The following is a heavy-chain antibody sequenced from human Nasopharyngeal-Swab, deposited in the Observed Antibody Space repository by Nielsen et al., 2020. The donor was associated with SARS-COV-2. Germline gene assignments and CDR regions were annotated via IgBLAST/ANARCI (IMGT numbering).Heavy chain of an antibody. Sequence: VRQAPGKGLEWVSVIYSGGSTYYADSVKGRFTISRDNSKNTLYLQMNSLRAEDTAVYYCAKLGSIVGATTGYWGQGTLVTVSS. J-gene: IGHJ4*02. D-gene: IGHD1-26*01. CDR3: AKLGSIVGATTGY. V-gene: IGHV3-66*02. CDR2: IYSGGST.